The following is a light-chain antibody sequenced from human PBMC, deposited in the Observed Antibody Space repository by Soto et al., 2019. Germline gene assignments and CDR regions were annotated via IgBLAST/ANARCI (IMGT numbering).Light chain of an antibody. Sequence: EIVLTQSPGTLSLSPGERATLSCRASQSVSSSSLAWYQQKRGQAPRLLIYGAYTRATGVQARFSGSGSGTDFTLTIRSLQSEDLAVYHCKQYNKWPQTFGQGTKVDIK. V-gene: IGKV3-15*01. CDR3: KQYNKWPQT. J-gene: IGKJ1*01. CDR1: QSVSSS. CDR2: GAY.